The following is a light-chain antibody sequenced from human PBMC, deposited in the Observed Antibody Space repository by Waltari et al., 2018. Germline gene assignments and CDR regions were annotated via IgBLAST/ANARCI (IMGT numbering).Light chain of an antibody. CDR3: CSYAGSNIYV. Sequence: QSALTQPASVSGSPGQSITISCTGTSSDVGSDRVVSWYQQYPGKAPKLHIYEGSKRPPGVSLRFSASKSGNTASLTISGLQTEDEADYFCCSYAGSNIYVFGTGTKVTVL. J-gene: IGLJ1*01. CDR1: SSDVGSDRV. V-gene: IGLV2-23*01. CDR2: EGS.